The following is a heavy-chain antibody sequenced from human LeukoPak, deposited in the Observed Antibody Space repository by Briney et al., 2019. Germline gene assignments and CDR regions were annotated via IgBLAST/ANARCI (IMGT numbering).Heavy chain of an antibody. CDR2: ISGSGGST. CDR3: AKDRGFTMIVVVIGGAFDY. D-gene: IGHD3-22*01. V-gene: IGHV3-23*01. Sequence: PGGSLRLSCAASGFTFSGYAMSWVRQAPGKGLEWVSAISGSGGSTYYADSVKGRFTISRDNSKNTLYLQMNSLRAEDTAVYYCAKDRGFTMIVVVIGGAFDYWGQGTLVTVSS. J-gene: IGHJ4*02. CDR1: GFTFSGYA.